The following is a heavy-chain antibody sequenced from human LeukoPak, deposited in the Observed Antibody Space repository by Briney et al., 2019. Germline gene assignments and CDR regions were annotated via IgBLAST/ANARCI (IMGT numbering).Heavy chain of an antibody. CDR1: GFTFDDYA. CDR2: ISWNSGSI. D-gene: IGHD3-10*01. V-gene: IGHV3-9*01. Sequence: GRSLRLSCAASGFTFDDYAMHWVRQAPGKGLEWVSGISWNSGSIGYADSVKGRFTISRDNAKNSLYLQMNSLRTEDTALYYCAKDMGGYYGSGSYFSAWGQGTPVTVSS. CDR3: AKDMGGYYGSGSYFSA. J-gene: IGHJ4*02.